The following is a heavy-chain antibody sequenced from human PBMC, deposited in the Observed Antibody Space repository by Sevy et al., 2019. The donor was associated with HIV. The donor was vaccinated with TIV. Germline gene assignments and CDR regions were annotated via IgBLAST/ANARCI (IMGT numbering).Heavy chain of an antibody. CDR1: GGSGGSISDYC. CDR2: FNYSRST. D-gene: IGHD2-15*01. J-gene: IGHJ5*02. Sequence: SETLSLTCSVSGGSGGSISDYCWSWIRQPPGKGLEWIGYFNYSRSTKFNPSLKSRVTISVDTCKNQFSLKLTSVTAADTAVYYCARGGTSLFAPWGQGTLVTVSS. V-gene: IGHV4-59*01. CDR3: ARGGTSLFAP.